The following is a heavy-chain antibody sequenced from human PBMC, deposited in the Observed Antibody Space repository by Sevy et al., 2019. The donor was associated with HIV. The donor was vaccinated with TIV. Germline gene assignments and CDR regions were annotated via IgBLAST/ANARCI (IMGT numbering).Heavy chain of an antibody. CDR3: ITDPAYRGYDEEVINYYFYGMDV. V-gene: IGHV3-15*01. J-gene: IGHJ6*02. Sequence: GGSLRLSCTASGFTFSSAWMSWVRLAPGKGLEWVGHRKSEFDGGAIDYAAPVKGRFTISREDSKNTVYLQMNSLKTEDIAVYYCITDPAYRGYDEEVINYYFYGMDVWGQGTTVTVSS. CDR1: GFTFSSAW. D-gene: IGHD5-12*01. CDR2: RKSEFDGGAI.